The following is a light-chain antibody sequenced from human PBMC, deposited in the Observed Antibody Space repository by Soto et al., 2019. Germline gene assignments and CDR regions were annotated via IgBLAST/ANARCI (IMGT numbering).Light chain of an antibody. Sequence: QSVLTQPASVSGSPGQSITISCTGTSSDVGSYNLVSWYQQHPGKAPKLMIYEGSKRRSGVSNRFSGSKSGNTASLTISGLQAEDEADYYCCSYAGSSTFGVVFGGGTKVTVL. CDR3: CSYAGSSTFGVV. J-gene: IGLJ2*01. CDR1: SSDVGSYNL. V-gene: IGLV2-23*03. CDR2: EGS.